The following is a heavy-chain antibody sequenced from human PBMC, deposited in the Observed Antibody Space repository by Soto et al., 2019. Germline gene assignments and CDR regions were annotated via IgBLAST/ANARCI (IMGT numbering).Heavy chain of an antibody. CDR2: IYSGGST. V-gene: IGHV3-66*01. CDR3: ARSGGNYWFDP. D-gene: IGHD2-21*02. J-gene: IGHJ5*02. Sequence: GGSLRLSCAASGFTVIRNYMTWVRQAPGKGLEWVSVIYSGGSTYYADSVKGRFTISRDNSKNTLYLQMNSLRAEDTGVYYCARSGGNYWFDPWGQGTLVTVSS. CDR1: GFTVIRNY.